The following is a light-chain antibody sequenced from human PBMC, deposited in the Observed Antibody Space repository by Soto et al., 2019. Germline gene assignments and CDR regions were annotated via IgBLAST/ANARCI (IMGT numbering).Light chain of an antibody. V-gene: IGKV1-9*01. CDR3: QQLKTYPYT. Sequence: IQLTQSPSSLSASVGDRVTITCRASQGINKCLAWFQLKPGKAPYLLIFSASTLQSAVPSRFSGGGSGTDFTLTISSLQPEDFATYYCQQLKTYPYTFGQGTKLEIK. CDR2: SAS. CDR1: QGINKC. J-gene: IGKJ2*01.